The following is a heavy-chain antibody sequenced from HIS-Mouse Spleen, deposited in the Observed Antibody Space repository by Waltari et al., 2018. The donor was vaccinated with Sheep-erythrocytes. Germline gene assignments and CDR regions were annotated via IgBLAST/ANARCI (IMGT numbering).Heavy chain of an antibody. CDR3: ARDSTSDAFDI. CDR2: ISSSSYI. J-gene: IGHJ3*02. V-gene: IGHV3-21*01. Sequence: LEWVSSISSSSYIYYADSVKGRFTISRDNAKNSLYLQMNSLRAEDTAVYYCARDSTSDAFDIWGQGTMVTVSS. D-gene: IGHD6-6*01.